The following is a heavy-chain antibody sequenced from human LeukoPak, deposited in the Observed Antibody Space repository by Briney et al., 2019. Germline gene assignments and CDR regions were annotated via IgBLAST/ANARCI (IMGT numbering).Heavy chain of an antibody. Sequence: GGSLRLSCAASGFIFSSYGMHWVRQAPDKWLEWVAFIRYDGSRKYYADSVKGRFTISRDNSRNTLYLQMNSLRVEDTAMYYCAKVSLNMVNDAFDIWGQGTMVSVSS. D-gene: IGHD4/OR15-4a*01. V-gene: IGHV3-30*02. CDR3: AKVSLNMVNDAFDI. J-gene: IGHJ3*02. CDR1: GFIFSSYG. CDR2: IRYDGSRK.